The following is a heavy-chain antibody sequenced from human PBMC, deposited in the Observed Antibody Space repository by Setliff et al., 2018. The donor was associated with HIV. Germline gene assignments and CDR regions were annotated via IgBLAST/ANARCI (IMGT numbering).Heavy chain of an antibody. D-gene: IGHD1-1*01. Sequence: GGSLRLSCAASGFSFADVWMHWIRQAPGKGLEWVGFIRSKAYGGTTEYAASVKGRFTISRDDSKSIAYLQMNSLKTEDRAVYYCTRGRLRQLDNSHYYYYGMDVWGQGTTVTVSS. V-gene: IGHV3-49*03. CDR3: TRGRLRQLDNSHYYYYGMDV. CDR2: IRSKAYGGTT. J-gene: IGHJ6*02. CDR1: GFSFADVW.